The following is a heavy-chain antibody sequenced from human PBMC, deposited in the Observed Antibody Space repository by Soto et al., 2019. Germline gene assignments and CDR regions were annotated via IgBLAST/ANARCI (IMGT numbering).Heavy chain of an antibody. Sequence: GASVKVSCKASGYTFTSYAMHWVRQAPGQRLEWMGWINAGNGNTKYSQKFQGRVTITRDTSASTAYMELSSLRSEDTAVYYCARGPGRYCSGGSCYSDWFDPWGQGTLVTVSS. J-gene: IGHJ5*02. CDR3: ARGPGRYCSGGSCYSDWFDP. V-gene: IGHV1-3*01. CDR2: INAGNGNT. CDR1: GYTFTSYA. D-gene: IGHD2-15*01.